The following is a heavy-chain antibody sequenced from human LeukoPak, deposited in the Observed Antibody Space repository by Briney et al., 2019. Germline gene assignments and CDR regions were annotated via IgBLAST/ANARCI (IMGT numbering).Heavy chain of an antibody. Sequence: SETLSLTCSVSGGSISTYYWSWIRQPAGKGLEWIAQIHTSGSTNFNPSLKSRVSISMDTPNNQFSLMISSVTAADTAIYYCAGRGLSTGWTFDYWGHGTLVTVAS. CDR1: GGSISTYY. J-gene: IGHJ4*01. V-gene: IGHV4-4*07. CDR3: AGRGLSTGWTFDY. CDR2: IHTSGST. D-gene: IGHD6-19*01.